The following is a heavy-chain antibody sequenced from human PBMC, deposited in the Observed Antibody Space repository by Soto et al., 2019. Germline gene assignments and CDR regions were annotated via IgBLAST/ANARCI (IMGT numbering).Heavy chain of an antibody. J-gene: IGHJ2*01. CDR3: ARKILGSTSRPNYWYFDV. CDR1: GFTFINYA. Sequence: EVQLLESGGGLVQPGGSLRLSCAGSGFTFINYAMNWVRQVPGKGLEWVSSISGGGDAAFFPDSVRGRFTISRDNSKNTVTLQMNSLGVDDTAGYYCARKILGSTSRPNYWYFDVWGRGTLVTVSS. V-gene: IGHV3-23*01. CDR2: ISGGGDAA. D-gene: IGHD3-16*01.